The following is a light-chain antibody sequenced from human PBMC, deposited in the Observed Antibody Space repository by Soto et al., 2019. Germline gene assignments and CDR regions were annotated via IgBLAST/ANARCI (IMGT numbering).Light chain of an antibody. CDR2: GAS. Sequence: EIVMTQSPATLSVSPGERATVSCRASQSVSSNLAWYQQKPGQAPRLLIYGASTRATAIPARFSGSGSGTEFTLTISSLQSEDFAVYYCQQYNNWPVTFGQGTKVDIK. CDR1: QSVSSN. CDR3: QQYNNWPVT. J-gene: IGKJ1*01. V-gene: IGKV3-15*01.